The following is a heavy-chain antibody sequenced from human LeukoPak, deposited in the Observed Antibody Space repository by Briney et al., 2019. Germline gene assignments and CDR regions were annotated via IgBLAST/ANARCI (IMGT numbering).Heavy chain of an antibody. J-gene: IGHJ4*02. Sequence: SETLSLTCAVYGGSFSGYYWSWIRQPPGKGLEWIGEINHSGSTNYNPSLKSRVTISVDTSKNQFSLKLSSVTAADTAVYYCARHGRLYGDHVPHYFDYWGQGTLVTVSS. D-gene: IGHD4-17*01. CDR2: INHSGST. CDR3: ARHGRLYGDHVPHYFDY. CDR1: GGSFSGYY. V-gene: IGHV4-34*01.